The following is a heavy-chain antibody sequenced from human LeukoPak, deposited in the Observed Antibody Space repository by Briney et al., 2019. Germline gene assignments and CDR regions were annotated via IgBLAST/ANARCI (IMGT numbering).Heavy chain of an antibody. CDR3: VCGSGDYVRDNWFDP. CDR2: IYYSGST. J-gene: IGHJ5*02. D-gene: IGHD6-19*01. Sequence: SETLSLTCTVSGYSISSGYYWGWIRQPPGKGLEWIGSIYYSGSTYYNPSLKSRVTISVDTSKNQFSLRLTSVTAADTAVYYCVCGSGDYVRDNWFDPWGQGTLVTVSS. V-gene: IGHV4-38-2*02. CDR1: GYSISSGYY.